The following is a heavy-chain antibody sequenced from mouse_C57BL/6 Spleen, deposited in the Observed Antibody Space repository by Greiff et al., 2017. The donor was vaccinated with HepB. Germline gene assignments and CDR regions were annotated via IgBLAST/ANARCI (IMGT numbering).Heavy chain of an antibody. CDR3: ARDLVTTALDY. CDR2: IYPGDGDT. Sequence: VKLMESGPELVKPGASVKISCKASGYAFSSSWMNWVKQRPGKGLEWIGRIYPGDGDTNYNGKFKGKATLTADKSSSTAYMQLSSLTSEDSAVYFCARDLVTTALDYWGQGTTLTVSS. V-gene: IGHV1-82*01. CDR1: GYAFSSSW. J-gene: IGHJ2*01. D-gene: IGHD1-2*01.